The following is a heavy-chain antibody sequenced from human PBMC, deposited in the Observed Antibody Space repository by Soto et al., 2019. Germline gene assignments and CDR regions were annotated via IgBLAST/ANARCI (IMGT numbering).Heavy chain of an antibody. CDR2: IIPIFGTA. J-gene: IGHJ3*02. V-gene: IGHV1-69*01. Sequence: QVQLVQSGAEVKKPGSSVKVSCKASGGTFSSYAISWVRQAPGQGLEWMGGIIPIFGTANYAQKFQGRVTITADESTSTAYMELSSLRSEDTAVYYCARVPGIAAADLDAFDIWGQGTMVTVSS. D-gene: IGHD6-13*01. CDR1: GGTFSSYA. CDR3: ARVPGIAAADLDAFDI.